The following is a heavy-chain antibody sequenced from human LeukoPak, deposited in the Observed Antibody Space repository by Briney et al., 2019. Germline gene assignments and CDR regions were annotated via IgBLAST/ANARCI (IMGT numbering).Heavy chain of an antibody. D-gene: IGHD2-21*02. V-gene: IGHV1-18*04. CDR3: ARDLLVRTVTAFDY. CDR2: ISAYNGNT. Sequence: ASVKASCKASGYTFTSYGISWVRQAPGQGLEWMGWISAYNGNTNYAQKLQSRVTMTTDTSTSTAYMELRSLRSDDTAVYYCARDLLVRTVTAFDYWGQGTLVTVSS. CDR1: GYTFTSYG. J-gene: IGHJ4*02.